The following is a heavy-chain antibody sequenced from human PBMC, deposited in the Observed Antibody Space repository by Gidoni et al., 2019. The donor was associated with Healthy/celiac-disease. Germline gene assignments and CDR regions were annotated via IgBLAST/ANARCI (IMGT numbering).Heavy chain of an antibody. J-gene: IGHJ3*02. Sequence: VQLVESVGGLVKPGGSLRLSCAASGFTFSSSSMNWVRQAPGKGLEWVSSISSSSSYIYYADSVKGRFTIYRDNAKNSLYLKMNSLRAEDTAVYYCARDLGDYVWGSYRVDAFDIWGQGTMVTVSS. D-gene: IGHD3-16*02. CDR2: ISSSSSYI. V-gene: IGHV3-21*01. CDR3: ARDLGDYVWGSYRVDAFDI. CDR1: GFTFSSSS.